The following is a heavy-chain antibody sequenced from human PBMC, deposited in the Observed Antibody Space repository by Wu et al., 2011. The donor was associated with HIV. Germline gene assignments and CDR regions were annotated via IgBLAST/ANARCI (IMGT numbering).Heavy chain of an antibody. V-gene: IGHV1-2*02. CDR1: GNTFTGYY. Sequence: SGNTFTGYYMHWVRQALDKGLSGWDGSPKSGGTNSAQKFQGRVTMTRDTSISTVYMELSRVRSDDTAVYYCARGRGDWWPIEPFDYWGQGTLVTVSS. D-gene: IGHD2-21*02. CDR3: ARGRGDWWPIEPFDY. CDR2: SPKSGGT. J-gene: IGHJ4*02.